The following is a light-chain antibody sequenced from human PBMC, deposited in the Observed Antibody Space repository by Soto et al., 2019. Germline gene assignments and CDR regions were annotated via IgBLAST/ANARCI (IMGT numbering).Light chain of an antibody. V-gene: IGKV3-20*01. J-gene: IGKJ1*01. CDR3: QQYAASPRT. CDR1: QSVSSNY. Sequence: EIVLTQSPGTLSLSPRERATLSCRASQSVSSNYLAWYQHKPGQAPRLLLYGASSRAPGIPDRFSGSGSGTHFTLTIRRLEPYDFAVYDCQQYAASPRTFGLGTQVE. CDR2: GAS.